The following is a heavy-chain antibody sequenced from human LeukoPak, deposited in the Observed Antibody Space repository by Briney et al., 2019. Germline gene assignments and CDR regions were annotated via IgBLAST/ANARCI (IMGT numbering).Heavy chain of an antibody. Sequence: PSETLSLTCAVYGGSFSGYYWSWIRQPPGQGLEWIGEINHSGNTNYNPSLKSRVTISVDTSKNQFSLKVKSVTAADTAVYYCASASGLNDAFDIWGQGTMVIVSS. D-gene: IGHD6-19*01. CDR2: INHSGNT. CDR1: GGSFSGYY. J-gene: IGHJ3*02. V-gene: IGHV4-34*01. CDR3: ASASGLNDAFDI.